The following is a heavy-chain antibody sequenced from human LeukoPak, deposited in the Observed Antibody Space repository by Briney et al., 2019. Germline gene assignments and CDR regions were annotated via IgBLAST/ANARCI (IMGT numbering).Heavy chain of an antibody. J-gene: IGHJ4*02. V-gene: IGHV1-18*01. D-gene: IGHD3-16*02. CDR3: ARRGPYRYFDY. CDR2: ISTYNGDT. CDR1: GYTFNTDG. Sequence: GASVTVSCKASGYTFNTDGISWVRQAPGQGLEWMAWISTYNGDTNYAQKLQGRVTITKDTSTSTVYMELRSLTSDDTAVYYCARRGPYRYFDYWGQGTLVIVSS.